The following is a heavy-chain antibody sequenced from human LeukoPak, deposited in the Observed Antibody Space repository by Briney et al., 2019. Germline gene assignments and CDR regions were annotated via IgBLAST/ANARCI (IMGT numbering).Heavy chain of an antibody. CDR3: ARAPRSSYGSGSYYRLFDY. CDR2: IYYSGST. D-gene: IGHD3-10*01. CDR1: GFTFSSYS. Sequence: LRLSCAASGFTFSSYSMNWVRQHPGKGLEWIGYIYYSGSTYYNPSLKSRVTISVDTSKNQFSLKLSSVTAADTAVYYCARAPRSSYGSGSYYRLFDYWGQGTLVTVSS. V-gene: IGHV4-31*02. J-gene: IGHJ4*02.